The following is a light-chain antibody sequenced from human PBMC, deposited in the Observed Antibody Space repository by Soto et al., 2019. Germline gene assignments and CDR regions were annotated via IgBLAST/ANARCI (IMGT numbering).Light chain of an antibody. CDR3: QQYNNSPWT. V-gene: IGKV3-15*01. CDR1: QSVSTN. J-gene: IGKJ1*01. CDR2: GAS. Sequence: EILMTQSAATLAVSPGERATLSCGAGQSVSTNLAWYQQEPGQAPRLLIYGASTRATGIPARFSGSGSGTESTLTISSLQSEDSAVYYCQQYNNSPWTFGQGTKVDNK.